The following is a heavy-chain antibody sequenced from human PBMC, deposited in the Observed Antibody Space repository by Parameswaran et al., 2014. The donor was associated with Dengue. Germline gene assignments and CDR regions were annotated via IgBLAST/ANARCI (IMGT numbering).Heavy chain of an antibody. CDR2: ISSSSSTI. V-gene: IGHV3-48*02. D-gene: IGHD1-26*01. CDR3: AREPVSGSYSYYYYYYGMDV. J-gene: IGHJ6*02. Sequence: WIRQPPGKGLEWVSYISSSSSTIYYADSVKGRFTISRDNAKNSLYLQMNSLRDEDTAVYYCAREPVSGSYSYYYYYYGMDVWGQGTTVTVSS.